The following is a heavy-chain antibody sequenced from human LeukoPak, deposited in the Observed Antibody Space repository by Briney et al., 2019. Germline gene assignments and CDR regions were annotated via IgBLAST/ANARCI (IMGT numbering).Heavy chain of an antibody. D-gene: IGHD3-3*01. V-gene: IGHV3-21*01. Sequence: AGGSLRLSCAASGFTFSSYSMNWVRQAPGKGLEWVSSISSSSSYIYYADSVKGRFTISRDNAKNSLYLQMNSLRAEDTAVYYCAKDNEEVWSGPKGLFDYWGREPWSPSPQ. CDR3: AKDNEEVWSGPKGLFDY. J-gene: IGHJ4*02. CDR2: ISSSSSYI. CDR1: GFTFSSYS.